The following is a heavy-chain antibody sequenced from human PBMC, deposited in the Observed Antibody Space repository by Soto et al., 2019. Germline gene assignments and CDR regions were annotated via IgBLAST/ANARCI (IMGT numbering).Heavy chain of an antibody. V-gene: IGHV1-18*04. Sequence: GASVKVSCKASGYTFTSYGISWVRQAPGQGLEWMGWISAYNGNTNYAQKLQGRVTMTTDTSTSTAYMELRSLRSDDTAVYYCARDPIHPDIVVVPADYYYGMDVWGQGTTVTVSS. CDR3: ARDPIHPDIVVVPADYYYGMDV. CDR2: ISAYNGNT. D-gene: IGHD2-2*01. J-gene: IGHJ6*02. CDR1: GYTFTSYG.